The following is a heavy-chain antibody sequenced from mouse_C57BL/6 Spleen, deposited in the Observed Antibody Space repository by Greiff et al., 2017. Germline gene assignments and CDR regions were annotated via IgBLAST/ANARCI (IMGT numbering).Heavy chain of an antibody. J-gene: IGHJ1*03. V-gene: IGHV1-53*01. CDR3: AGSDGYYLYWYFDV. CDR2: INPSNGGT. CDR1: GYTFTSYW. D-gene: IGHD2-3*01. Sequence: QVQLQQPGTELVKPGASVKLSCKASGYTFTSYWMHWVKQRPGQGLEWIGNINPSNGGTNYNEKFKSKATLTVDKSSSTAYMQLSSLTSEDSAVYYCAGSDGYYLYWYFDVWGTGTTVTVSS.